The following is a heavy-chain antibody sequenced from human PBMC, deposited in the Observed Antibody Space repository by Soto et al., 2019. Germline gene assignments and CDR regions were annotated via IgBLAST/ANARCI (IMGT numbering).Heavy chain of an antibody. J-gene: IGHJ6*02. Sequence: PGGSLRLSCTSSGFNFRDYAMSWSRQAPGKGLEWVGVIRSKAYGETADYAASVKGRFTIYRDDSKSTAYLQMSSLQTEATGVYYCTKYTSTSRYSYFGMDVWGHGTTVTVSS. CDR3: TKYTSTSRYSYFGMDV. CDR2: IRSKAYGETA. CDR1: GFNFRDYA. V-gene: IGHV3-49*03. D-gene: IGHD2-15*01.